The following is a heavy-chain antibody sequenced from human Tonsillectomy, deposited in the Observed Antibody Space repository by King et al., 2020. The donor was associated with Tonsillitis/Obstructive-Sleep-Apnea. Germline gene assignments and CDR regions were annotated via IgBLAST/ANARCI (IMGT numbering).Heavy chain of an antibody. Sequence: QLQESGPGLGRPSETLSLTSTVSGGSISSSSYYWGWISQPPGKGLEWIGSIDYSGSTDYNPSRKSRVTISVATSKNQFSLQLSSVTAAETAVYYWARQSGRDDYGDYGGDWFDPWGQGTLVTVSS. V-gene: IGHV4-39*01. CDR2: IDYSGST. D-gene: IGHD4-17*01. J-gene: IGHJ5*02. CDR3: ARQSGRDDYGDYGGDWFDP. CDR1: GGSISSSSYY.